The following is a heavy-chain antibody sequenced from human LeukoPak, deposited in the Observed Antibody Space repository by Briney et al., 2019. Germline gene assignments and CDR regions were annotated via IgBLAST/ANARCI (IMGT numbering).Heavy chain of an antibody. Sequence: RGSLRPSCAASGFTFSSYAMSWVRQAPGKGLEWVSGISGSGGSTYYADSVKGRFTISRDNSKNRLYLQMNSLRAEDTAVYYCAKRPRGNYLGPFDYWGQGTLVTVSS. CDR3: AKRPRGNYLGPFDY. CDR2: ISGSGGST. D-gene: IGHD3-10*01. V-gene: IGHV3-23*01. CDR1: GFTFSSYA. J-gene: IGHJ4*02.